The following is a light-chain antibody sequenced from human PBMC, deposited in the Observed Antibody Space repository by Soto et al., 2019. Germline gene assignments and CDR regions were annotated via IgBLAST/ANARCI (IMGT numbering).Light chain of an antibody. J-gene: IGLJ2*01. Sequence: QSVLTQPPSLSAAPGQQVTISCSGSSSNIGRNSVSWYQHLPGTAPKLLIYDNDKRPSGIPDRFSGSKSGTSATLGITGLQTGDEADYYCGAWDNSLTVVVFCGGTKLTVL. V-gene: IGLV1-51*01. CDR3: GAWDNSLTVVV. CDR2: DND. CDR1: SSNIGRNS.